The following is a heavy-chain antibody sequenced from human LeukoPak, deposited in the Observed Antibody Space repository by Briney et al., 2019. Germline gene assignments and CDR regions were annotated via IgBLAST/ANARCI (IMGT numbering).Heavy chain of an antibody. CDR2: INHSGST. V-gene: IGHV4-34*01. CDR1: GGSFSGYY. J-gene: IGHJ4*02. D-gene: IGHD2-2*01. CDR3: ARYSYCSSTDCYVGF. Sequence: SETLSLTCAVYGGSFSGYYWSWIRQPPGKGLEWIGEINHSGSTNYNPSLKSRVTISVDTSKNQFSLKLRFVTATDTAVYYCARYSYCSSTDCYVGFWGQGTLVTVSS.